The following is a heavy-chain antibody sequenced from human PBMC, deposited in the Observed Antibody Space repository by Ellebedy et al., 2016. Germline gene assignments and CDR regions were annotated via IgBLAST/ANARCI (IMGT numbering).Heavy chain of an antibody. V-gene: IGHV4-34*01. J-gene: IGHJ3*02. CDR2: VNHSGRT. CDR3: TRQDAAMVHDAFDI. D-gene: IGHD5-18*01. Sequence: SETLSLTCTVYGGSFSDYYWTWIRQPPGKGLEWIGEVNHSGRTKYNPSLRSRVNISVDTSKNQFSLRLSSVTAADTAVYYCTRQDAAMVHDAFDIWGQGTMVTVSS. CDR1: GGSFSDYY.